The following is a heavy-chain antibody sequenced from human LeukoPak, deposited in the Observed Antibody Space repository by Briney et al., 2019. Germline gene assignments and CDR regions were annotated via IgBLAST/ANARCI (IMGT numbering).Heavy chain of an antibody. Sequence: SGGSLRLSCVVSGLTFSNAWMSWVRQAPGKGLEWVGHIKRKADGGAVDYAAPVKGRFTISRDDSKNTLYLQMQTLKTEDTAVYYCTTSLNYWGQGTLVTVSS. CDR1: GLTFSNAW. CDR3: TTSLNY. CDR2: IKRKADGGAV. J-gene: IGHJ4*02. V-gene: IGHV3-15*01.